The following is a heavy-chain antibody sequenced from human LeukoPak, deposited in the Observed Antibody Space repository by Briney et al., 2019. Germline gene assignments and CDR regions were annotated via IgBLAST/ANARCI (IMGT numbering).Heavy chain of an antibody. D-gene: IGHD3-3*01. CDR3: ARDPGTIFDVLNHYFDP. Sequence: GGSLRLSCAASGFTFSSYAMPWVRQAPGKGLEWVAVISYDGSNKYYADSVKGRFTISRDNSKNTLYLEMNNLRLEDTAVYFCARDPGTIFDVLNHYFDPWGQGTLVTVSS. J-gene: IGHJ4*02. V-gene: IGHV3-30-3*01. CDR2: ISYDGSNK. CDR1: GFTFSSYA.